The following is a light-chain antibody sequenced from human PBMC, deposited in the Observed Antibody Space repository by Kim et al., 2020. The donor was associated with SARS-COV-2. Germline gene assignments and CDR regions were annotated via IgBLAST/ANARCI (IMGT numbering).Light chain of an antibody. CDR1: KLGDKY. CDR2: QDS. CDR3: QAWDSSTFYVV. J-gene: IGLJ2*01. V-gene: IGLV3-1*01. Sequence: SYELTQPPSVSVSPGQTASITCSGDKLGDKYACWYQQKPGQSPVLVIYQDSKRPSGIPERFSGSNSGNTATLTISGTQAMDAAYYYCQAWDSSTFYVVFG.